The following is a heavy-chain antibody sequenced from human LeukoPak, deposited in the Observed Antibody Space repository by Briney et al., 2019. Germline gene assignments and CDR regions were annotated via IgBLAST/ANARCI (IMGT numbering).Heavy chain of an antibody. J-gene: IGHJ4*02. V-gene: IGHV3-21*01. D-gene: IGHD3-16*01. Sequence: GGSLRLSCAASGFTFSRYAMNWVRQAPGKGLEWVSYISTGGDNRFYADSLKGRFTVSRDNAKNSLFLQMDSLRAEDTAVYYCARGPFEQYFDYWGQGTLVTVSS. CDR2: ISTGGDNR. CDR1: GFTFSRYA. CDR3: ARGPFEQYFDY.